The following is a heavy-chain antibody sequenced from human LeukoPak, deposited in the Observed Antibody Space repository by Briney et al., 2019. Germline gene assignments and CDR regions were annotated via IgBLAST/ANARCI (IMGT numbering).Heavy chain of an antibody. Sequence: ASVKVSCKASGYTFTSYDINWVRQATGQGLEWMGWMNPNSGNTGYAQKFQGRVTITRNTSISTAYMELSSLRSEDTAVYYCARGPHTYNGRYFDWLSLSYYYYYYMDVWGKGTTVTVSS. CDR1: GYTFTSYD. CDR2: MNPNSGNT. D-gene: IGHD3-9*01. V-gene: IGHV1-8*03. CDR3: ARGPHTYNGRYFDWLSLSYYYYYYMDV. J-gene: IGHJ6*03.